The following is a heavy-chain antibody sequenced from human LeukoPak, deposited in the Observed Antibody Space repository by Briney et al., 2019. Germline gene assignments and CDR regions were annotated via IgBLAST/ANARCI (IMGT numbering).Heavy chain of an antibody. CDR1: GDSISTSNSY. V-gene: IGHV4-39*07. CDR3: ARRAPGITMVRGVRPYYYYYMDV. J-gene: IGHJ6*03. Sequence: SETLSLTCTVSGDSISTSNSYWGWIRQPPGKGLEWIGEINHSGSTNYNPSLKSRVTISVDTSKNQFSLKLSSVTAADTAVYYCARRAPGITMVRGVRPYYYYYMDVWGKGTTVTISS. D-gene: IGHD3-10*01. CDR2: INHSGST.